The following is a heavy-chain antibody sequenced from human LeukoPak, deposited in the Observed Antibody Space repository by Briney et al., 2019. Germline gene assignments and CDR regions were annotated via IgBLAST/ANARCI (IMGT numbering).Heavy chain of an antibody. Sequence: GGSLRLSCAASGFTFSSYAMHWVSQAPGKGLEWVAVISYDGSNKYYADSVKGRFTISRDSSKNTLYLQMNSLRAEDTAVYYCARETPYYYGSGSYFYYYYYGMDVWGQGTTVTVSS. V-gene: IGHV3-30*04. CDR2: ISYDGSNK. J-gene: IGHJ6*02. D-gene: IGHD3-10*01. CDR1: GFTFSSYA. CDR3: ARETPYYYGSGSYFYYYYYGMDV.